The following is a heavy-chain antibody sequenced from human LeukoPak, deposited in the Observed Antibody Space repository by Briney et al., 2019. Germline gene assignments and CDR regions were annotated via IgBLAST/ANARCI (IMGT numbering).Heavy chain of an antibody. Sequence: GGSLRLSCAASGFTVSSSYMSWVRQAPGKGLEWVSIISSAGTTYYADSVKGRFTISRDNSKNTLYLQMNSLRAEDTAVYYCAKRAADCSGGSCYTILDYWGQGTLVTVSS. J-gene: IGHJ4*02. V-gene: IGHV3-66*01. CDR2: ISSAGTT. CDR3: AKRAADCSGGSCYTILDY. D-gene: IGHD2-15*01. CDR1: GFTVSSSY.